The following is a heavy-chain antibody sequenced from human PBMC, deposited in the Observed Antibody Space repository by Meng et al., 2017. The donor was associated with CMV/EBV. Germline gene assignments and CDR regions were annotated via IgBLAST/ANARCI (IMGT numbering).Heavy chain of an antibody. J-gene: IGHJ4*02. D-gene: IGHD4-17*01. CDR2: ISYDGSNK. CDR3: ARDLGYGDYVGYFDY. Sequence: GESLKISCAASGFTFSSYAMHWVRQAPGKGLEWVAVISYDGSNKYYADSVKGPFSISRDNSKNTLYLQMNSLRAEDTAVYYCARDLGYGDYVGYFDYWGQGTLVTVSS. CDR1: GFTFSSYA. V-gene: IGHV3-30-3*01.